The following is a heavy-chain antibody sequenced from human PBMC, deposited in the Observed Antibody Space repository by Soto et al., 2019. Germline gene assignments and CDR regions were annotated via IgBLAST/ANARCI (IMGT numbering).Heavy chain of an antibody. CDR3: ARGYSSSWRFWFDP. CDR1: GGSISSGDYY. V-gene: IGHV4-30-4*01. J-gene: IGHJ5*02. Sequence: TLSLTCTVSGGSISSGDYYWSWIRQPPGKGLEWIGYIYYSGSTYYNPSLKSRVTISVDTSKNQFSLKLSSVTAADTAVYYCARGYSSSWRFWFDPGGQETLVTVSS. D-gene: IGHD6-13*01. CDR2: IYYSGST.